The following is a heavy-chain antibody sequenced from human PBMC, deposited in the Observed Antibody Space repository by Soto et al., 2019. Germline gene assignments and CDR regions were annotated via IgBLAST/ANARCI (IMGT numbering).Heavy chain of an antibody. V-gene: IGHV3-23*01. J-gene: IGHJ6*02. CDR2: ISGSGGST. D-gene: IGHD4-17*01. CDR3: AKDLHYGDPYYYYGMDV. Sequence: GGSLRLSCAASGLTFSSYAMSWVRQAPGKGLEWVSAISGSGGSTYYADSVKGRFTISRDNSKNTLYLQMNSLRAEDTSVYYCAKDLHYGDPYYYYGMDVWGQGTTVTVSS. CDR1: GLTFSSYA.